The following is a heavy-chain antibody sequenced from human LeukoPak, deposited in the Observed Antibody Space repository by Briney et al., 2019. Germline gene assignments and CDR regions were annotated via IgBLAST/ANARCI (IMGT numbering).Heavy chain of an antibody. CDR2: IRSKAYGGTT. Sequence: GGALRLSCTAPGFTPGDYAMSWVRQGPGEGREWGGLIRSKAYGGTTEYAASVKGRFTISRDDSKSIAYLQMNSLKTEDTAVYYCTRVRFLEWLLDDAFDIWGQGTMVTVSS. V-gene: IGHV3-49*04. CDR1: GFTPGDYA. CDR3: TRVRFLEWLLDDAFDI. J-gene: IGHJ3*02. D-gene: IGHD3-3*01.